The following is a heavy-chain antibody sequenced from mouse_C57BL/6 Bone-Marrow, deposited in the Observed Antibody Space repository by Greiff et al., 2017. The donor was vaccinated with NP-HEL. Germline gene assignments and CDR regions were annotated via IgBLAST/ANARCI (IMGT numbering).Heavy chain of an antibody. D-gene: IGHD2-5*01. V-gene: IGHV1-50*01. CDR3: ASSTYDRNYVGDYYAMDY. CDR2: IDTSDSYT. Sequence: VQLQQPGAELVKPGASVKLSCKASGYTFTSYWMQWVKQRPGQGLEWIGAIDTSDSYTNYHQKFKGKATLSVDTSTSTSYMQLSSLTSEDSAVYYCASSTYDRNYVGDYYAMDYWGQGTSVTVSS. J-gene: IGHJ4*01. CDR1: GYTFTSYW.